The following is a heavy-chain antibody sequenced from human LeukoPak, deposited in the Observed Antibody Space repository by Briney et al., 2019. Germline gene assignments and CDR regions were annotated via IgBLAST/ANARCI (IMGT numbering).Heavy chain of an antibody. CDR2: IDYGGST. Sequence: SETLSLTCTVSGGSISSYYWGWIRQPPGKGLEWIGIIDYGGSTYYNPSLKSRVTISVDTSKNQFSLKVNSVTAADTAVYYCARDSTIFGVVSFDYWGQGTLVTVSS. CDR1: GGSISSYY. J-gene: IGHJ4*02. D-gene: IGHD3-3*01. V-gene: IGHV4-39*07. CDR3: ARDSTIFGVVSFDY.